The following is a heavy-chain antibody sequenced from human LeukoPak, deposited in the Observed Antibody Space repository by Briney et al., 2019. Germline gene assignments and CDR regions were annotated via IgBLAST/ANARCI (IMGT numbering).Heavy chain of an antibody. V-gene: IGHV4-59*01. Sequence: SETLSLTCTVSGGSISSYYWSWIRQPPGKGLEWIGYTYYSGSTNYNPSLKSRVTISVDTSKNQFSLKLSSVTAADTAVYYCARDFYGSGSYPDGWFDPWGQGTLVTVSS. D-gene: IGHD3-10*01. CDR1: GGSISSYY. J-gene: IGHJ5*02. CDR3: ARDFYGSGSYPDGWFDP. CDR2: TYYSGST.